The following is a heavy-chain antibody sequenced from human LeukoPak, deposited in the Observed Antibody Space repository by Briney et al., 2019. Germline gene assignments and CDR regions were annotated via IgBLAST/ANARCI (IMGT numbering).Heavy chain of an antibody. J-gene: IGHJ4*02. CDR3: ARGLVVVVGGLDY. D-gene: IGHD2-15*01. CDR1: GGSFSGYY. Sequence: PSETLSLTCAVYGGSFSGYYWSWIRQPPGKGLEWIGEINHSGSTNYNPSLKSRVTISVDTSKNQFSLKLSSVTAADTAVYYCARGLVVVVGGLDYWGQGTLVTVSS. V-gene: IGHV4-34*01. CDR2: INHSGST.